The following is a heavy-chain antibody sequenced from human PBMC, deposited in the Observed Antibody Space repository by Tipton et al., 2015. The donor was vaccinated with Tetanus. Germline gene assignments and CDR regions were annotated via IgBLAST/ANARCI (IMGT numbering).Heavy chain of an antibody. CDR3: ARGPRNWGFDN. CDR2: MNPESGDT. J-gene: IGHJ4*02. D-gene: IGHD7-27*01. V-gene: IGHV1-8*01. Sequence: QLVQSGAEVKKPGASVKVSCKASGYTFIDYDINWVRQAPGQGREWMGWMNPESGDTGYSQRFQGRVTLTRGIPVSTAYMELNSLTSDDTAVYYCARGPRNWGFDNWGQGTLVTVSP. CDR1: GYTFIDYD.